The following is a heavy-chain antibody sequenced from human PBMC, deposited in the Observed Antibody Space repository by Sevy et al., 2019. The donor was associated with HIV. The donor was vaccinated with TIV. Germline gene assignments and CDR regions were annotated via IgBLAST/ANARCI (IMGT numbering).Heavy chain of an antibody. J-gene: IGHJ4*02. CDR1: GFSFSTYW. CDR2: MNQDGTER. CDR3: VREGLGGFSYSLDC. Sequence: GGSLRLSCAASGFSFSTYWMTWVHQAPGKGLEWVATMNQDGTERDYVDSVKGRFNISRDNTKTSLFLQMNSLSAEDTGVYYCVREGLGGFSYSLDCWGQGTLVTVSS. D-gene: IGHD3-16*01. V-gene: IGHV3-7*01.